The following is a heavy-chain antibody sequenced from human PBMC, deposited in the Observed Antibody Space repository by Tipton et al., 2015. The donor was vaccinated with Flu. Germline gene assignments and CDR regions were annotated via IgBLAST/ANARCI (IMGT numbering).Heavy chain of an antibody. J-gene: IGHJ4*02. CDR2: IWYDGGKK. CDR3: ARDEEGSGYCLDY. D-gene: IGHD3-3*01. CDR1: GFTFDAYG. V-gene: IGHV3-33*01. Sequence: RSLRLSCAASGFTFDAYGMHWVRQAPGKGLEWVSVIWYDGGKKYYADSVKGRFTISRDNSNNTLYLQMSSLRAEDTAVYYCARDEEGSGYCLDYWGQGTLVTVSS.